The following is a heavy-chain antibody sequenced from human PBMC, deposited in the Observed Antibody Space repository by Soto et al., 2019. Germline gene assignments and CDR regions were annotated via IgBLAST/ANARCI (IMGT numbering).Heavy chain of an antibody. CDR3: AKDRGYQLLYNWFDP. V-gene: IGHV3-30*18. D-gene: IGHD2-2*01. J-gene: IGHJ5*02. CDR1: GFTFSSYG. Sequence: QVQLVESGGGVVQPGRSLRLSCAASGFTFSSYGMHWVRQAPGKGLEWVAVISYDGSNKYYADSVKGRFTISRDNSKNTLYLQMNSLRAEDKAVYYCAKDRGYQLLYNWFDPWGQGTLVTVSS. CDR2: ISYDGSNK.